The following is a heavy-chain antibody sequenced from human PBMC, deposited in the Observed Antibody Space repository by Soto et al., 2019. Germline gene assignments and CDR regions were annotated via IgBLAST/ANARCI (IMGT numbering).Heavy chain of an antibody. Sequence: VQLVQSGAEVKKPGSSVKVSCKASGGTFSSYAISWVRQAPGQGLEWMGGIIPIFGTANYAQKFQGRVTITADESTSTAYMELSSLRSEDTAVYYCARAPSHTWEPSDYYYGMDVWGQGTTVTVSS. D-gene: IGHD1-26*01. CDR1: GGTFSSYA. CDR3: ARAPSHTWEPSDYYYGMDV. V-gene: IGHV1-69*01. CDR2: IIPIFGTA. J-gene: IGHJ6*02.